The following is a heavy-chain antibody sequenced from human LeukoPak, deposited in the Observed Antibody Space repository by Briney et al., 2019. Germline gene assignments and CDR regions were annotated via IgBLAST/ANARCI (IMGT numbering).Heavy chain of an antibody. CDR3: VRRSYGDFHWYFDL. D-gene: IGHD4-17*01. Sequence: ASVKVSCKASGYSFTTYDVNWVRQAPGRRLEWMGWMNPNSGNAGYAQSFQGRVTMTRNSSISTSFMELRSLTSEDTALYFCVRRSYGDFHWYFDLWGRGTLVTVSS. J-gene: IGHJ2*01. CDR2: MNPNSGNA. V-gene: IGHV1-8*01. CDR1: GYSFTTYD.